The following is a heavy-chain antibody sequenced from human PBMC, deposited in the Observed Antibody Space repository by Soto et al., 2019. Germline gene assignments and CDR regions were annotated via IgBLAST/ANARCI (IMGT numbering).Heavy chain of an antibody. CDR3: ARYPALLLIAAAGALAS. J-gene: IGHJ4*02. D-gene: IGHD6-13*01. CDR2: ISAYNGNT. Sequence: GASVKVSCKAAGYTFSSHGMSWVRQAPGQGLEWMGWISAYNGNTNYAQRLQGRVTMTTDTSTSTAYMELRSLRSDDTAVYYCARYPALLLIAAAGALASWRQGTLLTVSS. CDR1: GYTFSSHG. V-gene: IGHV1-18*01.